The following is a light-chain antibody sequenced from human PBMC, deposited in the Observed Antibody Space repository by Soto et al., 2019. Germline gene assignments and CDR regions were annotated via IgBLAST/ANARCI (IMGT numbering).Light chain of an antibody. CDR3: QQYNSYSIT. J-gene: IGKJ5*01. CDR2: DAS. Sequence: DYQVTKSPSTLSASVGDRVTITCRASQNIYTWLAWYQQKPGIAPKLLIYDASSLESGVPSRFSGSGSGTEFTLTISSLQPDDFATYYCQQYNSYSITFGQGTRLEIK. CDR1: QNIYTW. V-gene: IGKV1-5*01.